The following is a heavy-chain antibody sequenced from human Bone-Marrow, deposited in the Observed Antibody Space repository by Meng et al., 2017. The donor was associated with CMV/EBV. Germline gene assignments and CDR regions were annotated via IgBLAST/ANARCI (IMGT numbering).Heavy chain of an antibody. CDR1: GGTFSSYA. CDR2: IIPIFGTA. CDR3: ARVSPASRRVRGGGPYYFDY. Sequence: SVKVSCKASGGTFSSYAISWVRQAPGQGLEWMGGIIPIFGTANYAQKFQGRVTITTDESTSTAYMELSSLRPEDTAVYYCARVSPASRRVRGGGPYYFDYWGQGTLVTVSS. V-gene: IGHV1-69*05. J-gene: IGHJ4*03. D-gene: IGHD4-23*01.